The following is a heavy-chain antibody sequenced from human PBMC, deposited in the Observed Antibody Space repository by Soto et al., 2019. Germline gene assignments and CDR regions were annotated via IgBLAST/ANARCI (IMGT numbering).Heavy chain of an antibody. CDR2: SSATGSGT. CDR1: GFTFSSYG. CDR3: AKDRRAGGNYGFYSDF. Sequence: EMQLLESGGGLVQPGGSLRLSCAVSGFTFSSYGMTWVRQAPGKGLEWISFSSATGSGTYCADSVKGRFTISRDNSKNTLYLQMTSLRADDTAVYYCAKDRRAGGNYGFYSDFWGQGALVIVSS. J-gene: IGHJ4*02. D-gene: IGHD1-7*01. V-gene: IGHV3-23*01.